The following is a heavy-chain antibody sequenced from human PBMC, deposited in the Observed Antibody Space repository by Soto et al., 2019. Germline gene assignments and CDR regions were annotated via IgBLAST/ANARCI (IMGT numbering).Heavy chain of an antibody. CDR1: GLTLSNYA. V-gene: IGHV3-23*01. CDR2: IDLSGAAT. CDR3: TVWYGGHYYYYYYGMDV. D-gene: IGHD3-10*01. Sequence: HPGGSLRLSXTVSGLTLSNYAMTWARQAPGKGLEWVSAIDLSGAATYYADSVKGRFTISRDNSKNTVYLQMNSLRAEDTAVYYCTVWYGGHYYYYYYGMDVWGQGTTVTVSS. J-gene: IGHJ6*02.